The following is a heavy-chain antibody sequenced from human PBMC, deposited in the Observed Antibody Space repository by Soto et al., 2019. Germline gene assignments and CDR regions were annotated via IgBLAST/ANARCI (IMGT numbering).Heavy chain of an antibody. J-gene: IGHJ6*02. CDR1: GGTFSSYA. D-gene: IGHD3-10*01. CDR3: ARVMVRGVIKDYYYYGMDV. Sequence: ASVKVSCKASGGTFSSYAISWVRQAPGQGLEWTGGIIPIFGTANYAQKFQGRVTITADKSTSTAYMELSSLRSEDTAVYYCARVMVRGVIKDYYYYGMDVWGQGTTVTVSS. V-gene: IGHV1-69*06. CDR2: IIPIFGTA.